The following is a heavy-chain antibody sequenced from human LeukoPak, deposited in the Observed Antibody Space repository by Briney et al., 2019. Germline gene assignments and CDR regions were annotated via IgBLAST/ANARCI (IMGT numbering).Heavy chain of an antibody. J-gene: IGHJ6*03. Sequence: ASETLSLTCNVSGGSISGYHWSWIRQPPGKGLEWLGYIYYSGSSNYNPSLKSRVTISVDTSKNQFSLKLSSVTAADTAAYYCARVPRSYYYYYYKDVWGKGTTVTVSS. V-gene: IGHV4-59*01. CDR3: ARVPRSYYYYYYKDV. CDR1: GGSISGYH. CDR2: IYYSGSS.